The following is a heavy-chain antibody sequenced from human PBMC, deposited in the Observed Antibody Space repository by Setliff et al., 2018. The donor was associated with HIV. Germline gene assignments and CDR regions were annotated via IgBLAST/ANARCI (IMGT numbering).Heavy chain of an antibody. Sequence: SETLSLTCAVYGGSFSDYFWTWVRQSPGKGMEWIANINHRTNSNYNPSLKSRVIISVDTSKNQFSLNLTSVTAADTGLYYCARGVYGGTYSWFDSWGQGSLITVSS. CDR3: ARGVYGGTYSWFDS. V-gene: IGHV4-34*01. CDR2: INHRTNS. CDR1: GGSFSDYF. J-gene: IGHJ5*01. D-gene: IGHD2-8*01.